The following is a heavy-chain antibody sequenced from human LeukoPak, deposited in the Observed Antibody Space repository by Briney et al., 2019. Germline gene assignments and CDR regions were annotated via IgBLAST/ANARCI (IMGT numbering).Heavy chain of an antibody. D-gene: IGHD6-13*01. V-gene: IGHV3-23*01. CDR3: AKEYSSSWYYFDY. CDR1: GFTLSSYA. J-gene: IGHJ4*02. CDR2: ISGSGGST. Sequence: GGSLRLSCAASGFTLSSYAMSWVRPAPGKGLEWVSAISGSGGSTYYADSVKGRFTISRDNSKNTLYPQMNSLRAEDTGVYYCAKEYSSSWYYFDYWGQGILVAVSS.